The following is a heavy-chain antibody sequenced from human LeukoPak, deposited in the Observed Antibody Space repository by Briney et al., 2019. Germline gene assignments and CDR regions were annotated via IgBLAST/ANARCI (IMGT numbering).Heavy chain of an antibody. Sequence: GGSLRLSCAASGFTFSSYWMSWVRQAPGKGLEWVANIKQDGSEKYYVDSVKGRFTISRDNAKNSLYLQMNSLRAEDTAVYYCARDRGCSSTSCSYYFDYWGRGTLVTVPS. D-gene: IGHD2-2*01. CDR3: ARDRGCSSTSCSYYFDY. CDR2: IKQDGSEK. J-gene: IGHJ4*02. CDR1: GFTFSSYW. V-gene: IGHV3-7*01.